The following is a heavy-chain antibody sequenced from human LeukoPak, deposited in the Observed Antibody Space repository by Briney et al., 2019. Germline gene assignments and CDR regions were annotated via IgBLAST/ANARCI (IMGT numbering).Heavy chain of an antibody. Sequence: HSGGSLRLSCAASGFTFSSYSMNWVRQAPGKGLEWVSVIYSGGSTYYADSVKGRFTISRDNSKNTLYLQMNSLRAEDTAVYYCASSLDCSSTSCSYYYMDVWGKGTTVTVSS. CDR3: ASSLDCSSTSCSYYYMDV. V-gene: IGHV3-53*01. CDR2: IYSGGST. J-gene: IGHJ6*03. D-gene: IGHD2-2*01. CDR1: GFTFSSYS.